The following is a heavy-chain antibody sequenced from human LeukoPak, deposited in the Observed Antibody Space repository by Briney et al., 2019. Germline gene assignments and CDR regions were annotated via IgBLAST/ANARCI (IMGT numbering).Heavy chain of an antibody. CDR1: GGTFSSYA. CDR3: ASGYYDSSGYYYLDY. D-gene: IGHD3-22*01. V-gene: IGHV1-69*05. CDR2: IIPIFGTA. Sequence: LVKVSCKASGGTFSSYAISWVRQAPGQGLEWMGRIIPIFGTANYAQKFQGRVTITTDESTSTAYMELSSLRSEDTAVYYCASGYYDSSGYYYLDYWGQGTLVTVSS. J-gene: IGHJ4*02.